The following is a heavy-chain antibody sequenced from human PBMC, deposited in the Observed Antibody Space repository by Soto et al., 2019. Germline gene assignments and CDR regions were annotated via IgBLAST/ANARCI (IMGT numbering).Heavy chain of an antibody. D-gene: IGHD3-10*01. CDR3: ARMYYYGSGSYYNPPGIDY. V-gene: IGHV4-34*01. J-gene: IGHJ4*02. CDR2: INHSGST. Sequence: SETLSLTCAVYDGSFSGYYWSWIRQPPGKGLEWIGEINHSGSTNYNPSLKSRVTISVDTSKNQFSLKLSSVTAADTAVYYCARMYYYGSGSYYNPPGIDYWGQGTLVTVSS. CDR1: DGSFSGYY.